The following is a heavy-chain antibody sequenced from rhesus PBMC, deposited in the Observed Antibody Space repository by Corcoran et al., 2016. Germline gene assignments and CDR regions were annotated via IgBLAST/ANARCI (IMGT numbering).Heavy chain of an antibody. CDR3: TSYSSSWSSFEY. CDR2: IKNKAAGGTV. CDR1: GFTFTNYW. V-gene: IGHV3-16*02. Sequence: EVQLVQSGGDLVQPGGSLRLSCAASGFTFTNYWMNWVRQAPGKGLDWVGRIKNKAAGGTVGYAESVEGRFTISRDESKNTLYLQMNSLKTEDTAVYYCTSYSSSWSSFEYWGQGALVTVSS. D-gene: IGHD3-16*01. J-gene: IGHJ4*01.